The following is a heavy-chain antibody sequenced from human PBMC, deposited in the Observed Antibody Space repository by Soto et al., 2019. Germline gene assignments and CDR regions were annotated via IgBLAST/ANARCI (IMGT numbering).Heavy chain of an antibody. Sequence: QVQLVQSGAEVKKPGASVKVSCKASGYTFSGYYIHWVRQAPGQGLEWMGWINPSGGKNYAQKFQGGVIMTRDMSISTAYMELSRLRSDDTAVYYCARSDSWFDDAFDLWGQGTMVTVSS. V-gene: IGHV1-2*02. CDR1: GYTFSGYY. CDR3: ARSDSWFDDAFDL. D-gene: IGHD6-13*01. CDR2: INPSGGK. J-gene: IGHJ3*01.